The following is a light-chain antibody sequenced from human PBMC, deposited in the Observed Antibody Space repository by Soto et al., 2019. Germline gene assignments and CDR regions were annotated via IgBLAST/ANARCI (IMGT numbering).Light chain of an antibody. CDR3: QSYDSSLSPRYV. Sequence: QLVLTQPPSVSGAPGQRVTISCTGSSSNIGAGYEVHWYQQLPGTAPKLLIYGNSNRPSGVPDRFSGSKSGTSASLAITGLQAEDEADYYCQSYDSSLSPRYVFGTGTKLTVL. CDR2: GNS. V-gene: IGLV1-40*01. CDR1: SSNIGAGYE. J-gene: IGLJ1*01.